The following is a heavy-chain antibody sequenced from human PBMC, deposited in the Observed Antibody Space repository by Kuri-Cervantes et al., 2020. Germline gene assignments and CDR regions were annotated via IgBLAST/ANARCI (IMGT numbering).Heavy chain of an antibody. CDR1: GFTFSSYS. D-gene: IGHD2-2*01. Sequence: GGSLRLSCAASGFTFSSYSMNWVRQAPGKGLEWVSSISSSSSYIYYADSVKGRFTISRDNAKNSLYLQMNSLKTEDTAVYYCTRGRRYQLLSLWGGDYWGQGTLVTVSS. V-gene: IGHV3-21*03. CDR2: ISSSSSYI. CDR3: TRGRRYQLLSLWGGDY. J-gene: IGHJ4*02.